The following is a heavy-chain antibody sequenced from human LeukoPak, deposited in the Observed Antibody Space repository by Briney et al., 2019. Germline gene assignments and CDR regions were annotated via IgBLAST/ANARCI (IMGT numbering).Heavy chain of an antibody. J-gene: IGHJ3*02. D-gene: IGHD3-22*01. CDR3: ARNQNYYDSRDAFDI. V-gene: IGHV1-69*05. CDR2: IIPIFGTA. Sequence: GGSLRLSCAASGFTFSSYWMSWVRQAPGQGLEWMGGIIPIFGTANYAQKFQGRVTITTDESTSTAYMELSSLRSDDTAVYYCARNQNYYDSRDAFDIWGQGTMVTVSS. CDR1: GFTFSSYW.